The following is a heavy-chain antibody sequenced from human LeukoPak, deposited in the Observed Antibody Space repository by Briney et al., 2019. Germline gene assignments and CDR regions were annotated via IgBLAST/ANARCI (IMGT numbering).Heavy chain of an antibody. CDR2: INHSGST. J-gene: IGHJ6*02. V-gene: IGHV4-39*07. CDR1: GGSISSGDYY. CDR3: AREDRYCSGGSCYYYYYGMDV. D-gene: IGHD2-15*01. Sequence: PSETLSLTCTVSGGSISSGDYYWSWIRQPPGKGLEWIGEINHSGSTNYNPSLKSRVTISVDTSKNQFSLKLSSVTAADTAVYYCAREDRYCSGGSCYYYYYGMDVWGQGTTVTVSS.